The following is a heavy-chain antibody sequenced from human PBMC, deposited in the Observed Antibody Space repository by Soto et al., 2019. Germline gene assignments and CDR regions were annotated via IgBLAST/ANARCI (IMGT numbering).Heavy chain of an antibody. CDR2: ISSNGVGT. D-gene: IGHD6-6*01. CDR3: ARRARPDFYYLDV. J-gene: IGHJ6*03. V-gene: IGHV3-64*01. Sequence: EVQLAESGGGLAQPGGSLRLSCAASGFTLSGYAMDWVRQAPGKGLECVSGISSNGVGTYYANSVHGRFTISRDNSKNTVYLQMGSLRPEDMAVYYCARRARPDFYYLDVWGKGTTVTVSS. CDR1: GFTLSGYA.